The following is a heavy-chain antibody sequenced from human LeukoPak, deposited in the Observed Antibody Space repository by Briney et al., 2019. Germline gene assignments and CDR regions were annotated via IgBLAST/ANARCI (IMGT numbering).Heavy chain of an antibody. CDR3: AKEDTAGITPVLDY. CDR2: ISGSGATP. CDR1: GITFSHHA. Sequence: GGSLRLSCAISGITFSHHAISWVRQAPGKGLEWVSAISGSGATPYYADAVKGRFIISIDNSKNSLYLQMHGLRAEDTAVYYCAKEDTAGITPVLDYWGQGTLVTVSS. D-gene: IGHD5-18*01. V-gene: IGHV3-23*01. J-gene: IGHJ4*02.